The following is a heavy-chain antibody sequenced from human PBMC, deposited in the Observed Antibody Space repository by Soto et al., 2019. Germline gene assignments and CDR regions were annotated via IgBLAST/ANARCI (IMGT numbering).Heavy chain of an antibody. V-gene: IGHV3-33*01. J-gene: IGHJ6*02. CDR3: ARKQGWDYYDSSGYYSRDYYYYGMDV. D-gene: IGHD3-22*01. CDR2: IWYDGSNK. Sequence: GGSLRLSCAASGFTFSSYGMHWVRQAPGKGLEWVAVIWYDGSNKYYADSVKGRFTISRDNSKNTLYLQMNSLRAEDTTVYYCARKQGWDYYDSSGYYSRDYYYYGMDVWGQGTTVTVSS. CDR1: GFTFSSYG.